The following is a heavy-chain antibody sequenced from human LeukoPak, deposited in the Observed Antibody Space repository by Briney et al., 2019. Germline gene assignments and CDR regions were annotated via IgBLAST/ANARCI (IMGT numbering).Heavy chain of an antibody. CDR3: AREYSSFDY. V-gene: IGHV4-61*02. CDR1: GGSISSGSYY. Sequence: SQTLSLTCTVSGGSISSGSYYWSWIRQPAGKGLEWIGRIYTSGSTNYNPSLKSRVTISVDTSKNQFSLKLSSVTAADTAVYYCAREYSSFDYWGQGILVTVSS. D-gene: IGHD6-13*01. CDR2: IYTSGST. J-gene: IGHJ4*02.